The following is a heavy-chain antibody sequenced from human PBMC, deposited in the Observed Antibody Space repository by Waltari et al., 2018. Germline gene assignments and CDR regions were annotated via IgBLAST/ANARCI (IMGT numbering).Heavy chain of an antibody. J-gene: IGHJ4*02. V-gene: IGHV5-51*01. D-gene: IGHD5-18*01. CDR2: IYPGAPET. CDR1: GYSFTSYW. Sequence: EVQLVQSGAEVKKPGESLKISCKGSGYSFTSYWIGWVRQMPGKGLEWMGIIYPGAPETRSTPPSQGQVTISPNKSISTAYLQWSSLKASDTAMYYWARLGKLWLLRDWGQGTLVPVSS. CDR3: ARLGKLWLLRD.